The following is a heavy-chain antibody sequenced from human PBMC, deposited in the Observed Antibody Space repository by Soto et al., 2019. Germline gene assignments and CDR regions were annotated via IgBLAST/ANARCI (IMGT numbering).Heavy chain of an antibody. D-gene: IGHD3-3*01. CDR2: INLSGST. V-gene: IGHV4-34*01. CDR1: GGSFSGYY. J-gene: IGHJ4*02. Sequence: TCAVYGGSFSGYYWSWIRQPPGKGLEWIGEINLSGSTNYNPSLKSRFTISVGMSKNQFSLKLSSVTAADTAVYYCARAHYDFWSGYFPFDYWGQGTLVTVSS. CDR3: ARAHYDFWSGYFPFDY.